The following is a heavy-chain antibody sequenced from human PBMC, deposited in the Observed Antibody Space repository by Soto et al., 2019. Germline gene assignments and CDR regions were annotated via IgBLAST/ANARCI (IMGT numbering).Heavy chain of an antibody. V-gene: IGHV3-23*01. J-gene: IGHJ4*02. CDR3: AKALRITMVRGVSGTPH. CDR1: GFTFSSYA. D-gene: IGHD3-10*01. Sequence: PVGSLRLSCAASGFTFSSYAMSWVRQAPGKGLEWVSAISGSGGSTYYADSVKGRFTISRDNSKNTLYLQMNSLRAEDTAVYYCAKALRITMVRGVSGTPHWGQGTLVTVSS. CDR2: ISGSGGST.